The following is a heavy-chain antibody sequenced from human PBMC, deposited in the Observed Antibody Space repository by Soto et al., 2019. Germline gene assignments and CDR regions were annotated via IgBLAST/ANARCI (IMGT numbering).Heavy chain of an antibody. Sequence: EVQLVESGGGLVKPGGSLRLSCAASGFTFSSYSMNWVRQAPGKGLEWVSSISSSSSYIYYADSVKGRFTISRDNAKNSLYLQMNSLRAEDTAVYYCARDRAMIKPRGPENWFDPWGQGTLVTVSS. CDR2: ISSSSSYI. D-gene: IGHD3-22*01. J-gene: IGHJ5*02. CDR1: GFTFSSYS. V-gene: IGHV3-21*01. CDR3: ARDRAMIKPRGPENWFDP.